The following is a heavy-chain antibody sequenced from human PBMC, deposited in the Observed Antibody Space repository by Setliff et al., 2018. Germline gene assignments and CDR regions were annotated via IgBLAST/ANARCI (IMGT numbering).Heavy chain of an antibody. Sequence: GGSLRLSCAASGFTFSTYSMHWVRQAPGKGLEWVSSISPSSIYIYYADSVKGRFTISRDNAKNSLYLQMNSPGAEDTAVYYCARSPANGGHDAFDIWGQGTMVTVSS. CDR1: GFTFSTYS. D-gene: IGHD6-25*01. J-gene: IGHJ3*02. V-gene: IGHV3-21*01. CDR3: ARSPANGGHDAFDI. CDR2: ISPSSIYI.